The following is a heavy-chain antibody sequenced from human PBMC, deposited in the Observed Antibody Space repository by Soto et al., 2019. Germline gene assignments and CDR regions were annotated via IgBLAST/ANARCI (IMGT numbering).Heavy chain of an antibody. CDR1: GYSFSTHW. Sequence: PGESLKISCKGSGYSFSTHWIGWVRQMPGKGLECMGIIYPDDSDTKYSPSFQGQVTISADKSISTAYLQWSSLKASDTAIYYCAFSGLFFWGGSDPENYNYNMDVWGKGATVPVSS. CDR2: IYPDDSDT. D-gene: IGHD3-3*01. J-gene: IGHJ6*03. V-gene: IGHV5-51*01. CDR3: AFSGLFFWGGSDPENYNYNMDV.